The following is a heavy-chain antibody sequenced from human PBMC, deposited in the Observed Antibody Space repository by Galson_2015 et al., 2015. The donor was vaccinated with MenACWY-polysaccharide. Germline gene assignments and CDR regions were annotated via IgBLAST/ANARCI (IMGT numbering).Heavy chain of an antibody. Sequence: SLRLSCAASGFTFSSYSMNWVRQAPGKGLEWVSTIGNSGRTTYTDSAKSRLTITRDNSTNTRYLQMNSLRGEDTAVYYCASGKDLEWLLNLWGRGTLVTVSS. D-gene: IGHD3-3*01. J-gene: IGHJ2*01. CDR3: ASGKDLEWLLNL. V-gene: IGHV3-23*01. CDR1: GFTFSSYS. CDR2: IGNSGRT.